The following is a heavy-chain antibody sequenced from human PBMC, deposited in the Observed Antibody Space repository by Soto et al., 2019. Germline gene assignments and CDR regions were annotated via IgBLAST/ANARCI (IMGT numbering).Heavy chain of an antibody. D-gene: IGHD3-22*01. CDR1: GGSISSGDYY. Sequence: SETLSLTCTVSGGSISSGDYYWSWIRQPPGKGLEWIGYIYYSGSTYYNPSLKSRVTISVDTSKNQFSLKLSSVTAADTAVYYCASDTYYYDSSGYYYYYYGMDVWGQGTTVTVSS. CDR2: IYYSGST. CDR3: ASDTYYYDSSGYYYYYYGMDV. J-gene: IGHJ6*02. V-gene: IGHV4-30-4*01.